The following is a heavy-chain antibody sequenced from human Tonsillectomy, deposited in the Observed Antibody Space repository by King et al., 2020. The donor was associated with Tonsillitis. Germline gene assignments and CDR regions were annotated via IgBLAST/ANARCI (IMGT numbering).Heavy chain of an antibody. CDR2: IKQDGGEK. CDR1: GFTFSSYW. CDR3: ARDNYDFWSGYSYYYYMDV. Sequence: GQLVQSGGGLVQPGGSLRLSCAASGFTFSSYWMNWVRQAPEKGLEWVANIKQDGGEKNYVDSVKGRFTISRDNAKNSLYLQMNSLRAEDTAVYYCARDNYDFWSGYSYYYYMDVWGKGTTVTVSS. J-gene: IGHJ6*03. V-gene: IGHV3-7*03. D-gene: IGHD3-3*01.